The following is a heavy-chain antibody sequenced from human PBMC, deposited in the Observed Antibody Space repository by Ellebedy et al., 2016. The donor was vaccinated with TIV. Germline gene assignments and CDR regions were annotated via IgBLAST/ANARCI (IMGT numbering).Heavy chain of an antibody. J-gene: IGHJ4*02. CDR1: GFTFSNYY. CDR2: ISSSGSDK. V-gene: IGHV3-11*01. D-gene: IGHD6-6*01. CDR3: SRGPVRSDYDY. Sequence: GESLKISXAASGFTFSNYYMSWIRQAPGKGLEWLSYISSSGSDKYYGDSVKGRFTISRDNAQNSLYLQMNSLRAEDTAVYYCSRGPVRSDYDYWGQGTLVTVSS.